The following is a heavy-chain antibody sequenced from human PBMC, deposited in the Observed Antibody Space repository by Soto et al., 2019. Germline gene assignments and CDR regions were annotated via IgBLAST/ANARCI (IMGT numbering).Heavy chain of an antibody. CDR3: AREPDYGGNLYYGMEV. V-gene: IGHV6-1*01. Sequence: SQTLSLTCAISWGSISWISAASDWIKQYPSRGFEWLGRTYYRSKWYNDYAVSVKSRITINPDTSKNQFSLQLNSATPEDTAVYYCAREPDYGGNLYYGMEVWGQGTTVTVSS. CDR1: WGSISWISAA. D-gene: IGHD2-21*02. CDR2: TYYRSKWYN. J-gene: IGHJ6*02.